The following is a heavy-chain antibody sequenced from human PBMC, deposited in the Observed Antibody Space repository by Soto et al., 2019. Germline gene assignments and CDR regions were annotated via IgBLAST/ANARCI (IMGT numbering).Heavy chain of an antibody. CDR2: ISAYNGET. Sequence: QVQLVQSGAEVTKPGASVKVSCKASGYTLTSYGISWVRQAPGQGLEWMGWISAYNGETNYAQSLQGRVTMTTDTSTTTAYMELRSLRSDDTAVYYCATTIGYSYYYYGMDVWGQGTTVTVSS. CDR1: GYTLTSYG. V-gene: IGHV1-18*01. D-gene: IGHD5-12*01. CDR3: ATTIGYSYYYYGMDV. J-gene: IGHJ6*02.